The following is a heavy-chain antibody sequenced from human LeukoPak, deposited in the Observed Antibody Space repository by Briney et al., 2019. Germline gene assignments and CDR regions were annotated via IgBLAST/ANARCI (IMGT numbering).Heavy chain of an antibody. J-gene: IGHJ4*02. Sequence: GGSLTLSCPASGFIFSDHGMVWVRQVPGKGLEWLSSISRDSTLTNYAASVKGRFAIYRDNSRTTLYFHMNGLTADDTALYYCAKMGFVAKWYFDYWGQGALVTVSS. D-gene: IGHD3-3*01. CDR3: AKMGFVAKWYFDY. V-gene: IGHV3-23*01. CDR1: GFIFSDHG. CDR2: ISRDSTLT.